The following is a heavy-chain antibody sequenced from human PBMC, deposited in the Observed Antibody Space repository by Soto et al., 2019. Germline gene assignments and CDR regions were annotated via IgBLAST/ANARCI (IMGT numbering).Heavy chain of an antibody. CDR3: ARDNYYGSGRYNNLSCFDP. CDR2: INHSGST. CDR1: GGSFSGYY. V-gene: IGHV4-34*01. D-gene: IGHD3-10*01. J-gene: IGHJ5*02. Sequence: QVQLQQWGAGLLKPSETLSLTCAVYGGSFSGYYWSWIRQPPGKGLEWIGEINHSGSTNYSPSLNRRLTISVDTSKHHSPRTLCSVTAADSAVYSCARDNYYGSGRYNNLSCFDPWRQATLVTVSS.